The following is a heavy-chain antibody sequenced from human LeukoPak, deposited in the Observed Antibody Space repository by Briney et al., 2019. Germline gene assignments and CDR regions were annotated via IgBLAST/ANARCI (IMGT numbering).Heavy chain of an antibody. J-gene: IGHJ3*02. CDR1: GGSISSYY. Sequence: PSETLSLTCTVSGGSISSYYWNWIRQPPGKGLEWIGYIYYSGTTNYNPSLKGRVTISVDTSKNQFSLKLSSVTAADTAVYYCARVTCTSTSCYRKDAFDIWGQGKMVTVSS. V-gene: IGHV4-59*01. CDR3: ARVTCTSTSCYRKDAFDI. D-gene: IGHD2-2*01. CDR2: IYYSGTT.